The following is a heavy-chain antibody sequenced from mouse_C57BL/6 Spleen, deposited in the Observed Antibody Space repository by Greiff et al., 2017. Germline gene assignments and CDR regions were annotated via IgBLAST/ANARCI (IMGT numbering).Heavy chain of an antibody. CDR3: ARLYDGYYAWFAY. CDR2: IHPNSGST. Sequence: VQLQQSGAELVKPGASVKLSCKASGYTFTSYWMHWVKQRPGQGLEWIGMIHPNSGSTNYNEKFKSKATLTVDKSSSTAYMQLSSRTSEDSAVXYCARLYDGYYAWFAYWGQGTLVTVSA. CDR1: GYTFTSYW. J-gene: IGHJ3*01. D-gene: IGHD2-3*01. V-gene: IGHV1-64*01.